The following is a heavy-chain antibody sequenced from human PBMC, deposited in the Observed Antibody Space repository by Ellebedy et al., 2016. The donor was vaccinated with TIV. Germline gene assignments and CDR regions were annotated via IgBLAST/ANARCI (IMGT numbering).Heavy chain of an antibody. J-gene: IGHJ6*02. CDR2: ISSNSNYI. CDR1: GFTFRSYS. D-gene: IGHD2-15*01. V-gene: IGHV3-21*01. Sequence: GESLKISCAASGFTFRSYSMNWVRQAPGKGLGWVSSISSNSNYIYYADSVRGRFTISRDNAKKSLYLQMNSLRAEDTAVYYCAAAHYYFYGKDVWGQGTRVTVSS. CDR3: AAAHYYFYGKDV.